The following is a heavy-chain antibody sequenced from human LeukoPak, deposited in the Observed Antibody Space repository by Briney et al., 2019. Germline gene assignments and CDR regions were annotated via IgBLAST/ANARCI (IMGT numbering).Heavy chain of an antibody. J-gene: IGHJ6*03. CDR2: ISYDGSNK. V-gene: IGHV3-30*14. D-gene: IGHD6-13*01. CDR3: AKCHSSSWYYYYYYMDV. Sequence: GGSLRLSCAASGFTFSSYAMHGVRQAPGKGLEWVAVISYDGSNKYYADSVKGRFTISRDNSKNTLYLQMNSLRAEDTAVYYCAKCHSSSWYYYYYYMDVWGKGTTVTVSS. CDR1: GFTFSSYA.